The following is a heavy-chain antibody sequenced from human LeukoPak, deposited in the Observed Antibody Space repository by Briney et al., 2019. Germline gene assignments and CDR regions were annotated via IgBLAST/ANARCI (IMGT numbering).Heavy chain of an antibody. Sequence: SSTLSLTCDVSGGSINSTYWWTWVRQSPGKGLEWIGEIYHSGFTNYNPSLKSRVTISVDKPKNHFSLKLSSVTAADTAVYYCAREDPDRKIDYWGQGTLVTVSS. J-gene: IGHJ4*02. CDR1: GGSINSTYW. V-gene: IGHV4-4*02. CDR3: AREDPDRKIDY. CDR2: IYHSGFT. D-gene: IGHD1-14*01.